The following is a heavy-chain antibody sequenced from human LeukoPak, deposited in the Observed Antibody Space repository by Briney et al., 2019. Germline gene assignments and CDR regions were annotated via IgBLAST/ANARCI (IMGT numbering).Heavy chain of an antibody. J-gene: IGHJ5*02. D-gene: IGHD3-16*01. V-gene: IGHV1-8*02. CDR1: GYTFTNYY. Sequence: ASVKVSCKASGYTFTNYYVHWVRQATGQGLEWMGWMNPNSGNTGYAQKFQGRVTMTRNTSISTAYMELSSLRSEDTAVYYCARSYYDYVWGSSVWFDPWGQGTLVTVSS. CDR3: ARSYYDYVWGSSVWFDP. CDR2: MNPNSGNT.